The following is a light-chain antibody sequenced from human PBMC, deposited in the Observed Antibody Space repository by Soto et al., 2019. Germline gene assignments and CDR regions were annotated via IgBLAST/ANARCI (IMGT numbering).Light chain of an antibody. CDR1: QDINRW. Sequence: DIQMTQSPSTLSASVGDRVTITCRASQDINRWLAWYQHKPGKAPKILIYKADTLESGVPSRFSGSGYGTEFIPTISSLQPDDFATYYCQQFSLYWAFGQGTKVDIK. J-gene: IGKJ1*01. V-gene: IGKV1-5*01. CDR2: KAD. CDR3: QQFSLYWA.